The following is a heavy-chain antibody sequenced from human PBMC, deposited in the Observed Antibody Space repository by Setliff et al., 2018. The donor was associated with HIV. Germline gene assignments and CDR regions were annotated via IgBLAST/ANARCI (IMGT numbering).Heavy chain of an antibody. V-gene: IGHV4-38-2*02. CDR2: IYHSGST. D-gene: IGHD6-19*01. CDR1: GYSISSGYY. J-gene: IGHJ6*02. CDR3: ARDDSSGWHFYYYYGMDV. Sequence: SETLSLTCTVSGYSISSGYYWGWIRQPPGKGLEWIGSIYHSGSTYYNPSLKSRVTISVDTSKNQFSLKLSSVTAADTAVYYCARDDSSGWHFYYYYGMDVWGQGTQVTVSS.